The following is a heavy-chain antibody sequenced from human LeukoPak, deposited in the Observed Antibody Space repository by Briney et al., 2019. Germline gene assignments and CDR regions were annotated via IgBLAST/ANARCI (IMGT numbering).Heavy chain of an antibody. CDR2: IYYGGST. Sequence: SETLSLTCTVTGCSISSYYWTLIRQPPRKGLERIGYIYYGGSTNYKPSLKSRVTISVDTSKNQFSLKLSSVTAADTAVYYCASGKRGYSGSDYWGQGTLVTVSS. J-gene: IGHJ4*02. V-gene: IGHV4-59*01. D-gene: IGHD5-12*01. CDR3: ASGKRGYSGSDY. CDR1: GCSISSYY.